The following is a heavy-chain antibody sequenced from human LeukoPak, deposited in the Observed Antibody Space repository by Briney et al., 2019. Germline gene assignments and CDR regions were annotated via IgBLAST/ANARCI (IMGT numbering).Heavy chain of an antibody. D-gene: IGHD6-13*01. J-gene: IGHJ4*02. CDR1: GFTFSSYA. V-gene: IGHV3-64*04. CDR2: ISNNGGST. Sequence: PGGSLRLSCSASGFTFSSYAMHWVRQAPGKGLEYVSAISNNGGSTYYADSVKGRFTISRDNSKNTLYLQMNSLRAEDTAVYYCAKCPTGYTKTFDSWGQGTLVTVSS. CDR3: AKCPTGYTKTFDS.